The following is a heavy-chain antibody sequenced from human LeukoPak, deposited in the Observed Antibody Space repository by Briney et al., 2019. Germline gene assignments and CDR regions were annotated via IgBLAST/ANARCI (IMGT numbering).Heavy chain of an antibody. J-gene: IGHJ4*02. CDR2: INPSGGST. CDR3: ARGVGTYMVRGVIHFDY. CDR1: GYTFTSYY. Sequence: GASVKVSCKASGYTFTSYYMHWVRQAPGQGLEWMGIINPSGGSTSYAQKFQGRVTMTRDTSTSTVYMELSSLRSEDTAVYYCARGVGTYMVRGVIHFDYWGQGTLVTVSS. V-gene: IGHV1-46*01. D-gene: IGHD3-10*01.